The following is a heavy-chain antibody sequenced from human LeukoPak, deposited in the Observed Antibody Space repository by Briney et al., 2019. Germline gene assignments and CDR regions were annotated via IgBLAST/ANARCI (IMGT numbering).Heavy chain of an antibody. CDR2: ITGSSSFI. J-gene: IGHJ4*02. CDR3: ARVSGTWTFDY. V-gene: IGHV3-21*01. CDR1: GFTFSTYT. D-gene: IGHD3/OR15-3a*01. Sequence: GGSLRLPCAGSGFTFSTYTMNWVRQAPGEGLEWVSSITGSSSFIYYADSVKGRFTISRDNAKNSLYLQMNSLRAEDTAVYYCARVSGTWTFDYWGQGTLVTVSS.